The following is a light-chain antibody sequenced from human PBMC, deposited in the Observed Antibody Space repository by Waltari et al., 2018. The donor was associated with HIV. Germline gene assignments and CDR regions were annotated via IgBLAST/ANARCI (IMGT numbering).Light chain of an antibody. CDR2: GNT. CDR1: SSHIGAGYD. J-gene: IGLJ2*01. Sequence: QSVLTQPPPVSWPPGQRVTTPCTGSSSHIGAGYDVHWYQHLPGTAPKPLIYGNTSRPSGVPDRFSGSKSGTSASLAITGLQAEDEADYDCQSLRVFGGGTKLTVL. CDR3: QSLRV. V-gene: IGLV1-40*01.